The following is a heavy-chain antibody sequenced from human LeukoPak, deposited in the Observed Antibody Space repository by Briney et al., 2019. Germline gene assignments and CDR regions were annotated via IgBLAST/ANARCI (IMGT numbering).Heavy chain of an antibody. CDR1: GFTFSSYA. J-gene: IGHJ1*01. D-gene: IGHD2-2*01. CDR3: ASYCSSTSCPSYFQH. Sequence: GSLRLSCAASGFTFSSYAMSWVRQAPGKGLEWVSAISGSGGSKYYADSVKGRFTISRDNSKNTLYLQMNSLRAEDTAVYYCASYCSSTSCPSYFQHWGQGTLVTVSS. CDR2: ISGSGGSK. V-gene: IGHV3-23*01.